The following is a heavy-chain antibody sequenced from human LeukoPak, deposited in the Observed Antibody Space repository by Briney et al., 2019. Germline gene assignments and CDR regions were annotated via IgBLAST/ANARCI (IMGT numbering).Heavy chain of an antibody. Sequence: GGSLSLSCAASGFTFSGYTMNWVRQAPGKGQEWVSAISGSGGSTYYADSVKGRFTISRDNSKNTLYLQMNSLRAEDTAEYYCAKDIVVVPAASSFDYWGQGTLVTVSS. CDR2: ISGSGGST. V-gene: IGHV3-23*01. J-gene: IGHJ4*02. D-gene: IGHD2-2*01. CDR1: GFTFSGYT. CDR3: AKDIVVVPAASSFDY.